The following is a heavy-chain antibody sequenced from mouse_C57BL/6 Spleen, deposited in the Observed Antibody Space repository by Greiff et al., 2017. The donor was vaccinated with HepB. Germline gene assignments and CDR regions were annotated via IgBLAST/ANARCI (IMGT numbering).Heavy chain of an antibody. CDR1: GYTFTDYE. V-gene: IGHV1-15*01. Sequence: QVQLKQSGAELVRPGASVTLSCKASGYTFTDYEMHWVKQTPVPGLEWIGAIDPETGGTAYNQKFKGKAILTADKSSSTAYMELRSLTSEDSAVYYCTRFGNYLDYWGQGTTLTVSS. D-gene: IGHD1-1*02. CDR2: IDPETGGT. J-gene: IGHJ2*01. CDR3: TRFGNYLDY.